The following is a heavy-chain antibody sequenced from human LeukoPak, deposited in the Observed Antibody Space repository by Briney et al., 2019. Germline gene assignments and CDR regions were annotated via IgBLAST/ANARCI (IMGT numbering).Heavy chain of an antibody. V-gene: IGHV3-23*01. CDR3: AKSHERYYCDSSGYYDAY. CDR2: ISAGSGST. CDR1: GFPFSGYG. D-gene: IGHD3-22*01. Sequence: PGGSLGLSCAASGFPFSGYGMSWVRQAPGKGLEWVSSISAGSGSTDYADSVKGRFTISRDDSKNTLYLQMKSLRAEDTAVYYCAKSHERYYCDSSGYYDAYWGRGTLVTVSS. J-gene: IGHJ4*02.